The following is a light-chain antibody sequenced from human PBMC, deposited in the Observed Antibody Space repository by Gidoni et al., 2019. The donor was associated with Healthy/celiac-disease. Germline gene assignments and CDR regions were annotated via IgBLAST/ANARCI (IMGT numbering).Light chain of an antibody. CDR2: AAS. Sequence: IHMTQSPSSLSASVGDRVTITCRASQSFSSYLNWYQQKPGKAPKLLIYAASSLQSGVPSRVSGSGSGTDFTLTISSLQPEDFATYYSQQSYSTPWTFGQGTKVEIK. CDR3: QQSYSTPWT. V-gene: IGKV1-39*01. CDR1: QSFSSY. J-gene: IGKJ1*01.